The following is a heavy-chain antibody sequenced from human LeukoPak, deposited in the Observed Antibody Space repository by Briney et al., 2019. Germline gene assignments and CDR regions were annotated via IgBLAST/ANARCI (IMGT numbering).Heavy chain of an antibody. D-gene: IGHD2-15*01. Sequence: PSETLSLTCTVSGGSISSGGYYWSWIRQHPGKGLEWIGYIYYSGTTYYNPSLKSRVTISVDTSKNQFSLKLSSVTAADTAVYYCAREVAGHFDYWGQGSLVTVSS. CDR1: GGSISSGGYY. CDR3: AREVAGHFDY. J-gene: IGHJ4*02. V-gene: IGHV4-31*03. CDR2: IYYSGTT.